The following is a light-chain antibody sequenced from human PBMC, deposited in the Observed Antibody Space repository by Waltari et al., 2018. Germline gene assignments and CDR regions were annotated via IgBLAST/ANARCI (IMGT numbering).Light chain of an antibody. J-gene: IGKJ2*01. CDR2: WAS. Sequence: EIVMTQSPESLAVSLGETATIPCQSSQSILNTTNNKNYLAWDHQKTGQPPRLLIYWASARDAGVPARFSGSGAGTDFTLTISSLQAEDVAVYYCQQYFDNPRTFGQGTRLEIK. CDR1: QSILNTTNNKNY. CDR3: QQYFDNPRT. V-gene: IGKV4-1*01.